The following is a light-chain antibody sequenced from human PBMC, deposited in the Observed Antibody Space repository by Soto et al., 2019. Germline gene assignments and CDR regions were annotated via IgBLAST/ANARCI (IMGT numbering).Light chain of an antibody. CDR2: GSS. CDR3: HQYGSSPPYT. Sequence: EVVLTQSPGTLSLSPGERATLSCRASQSVTNNYLAWYQQRPGQAPRLLIFGSSDRATGIPDRISGSGSGTDFTLTISRLEPEDFAVYYCHQYGSSPPYTFGQGTKLEIK. CDR1: QSVTNNY. J-gene: IGKJ2*01. V-gene: IGKV3-20*01.